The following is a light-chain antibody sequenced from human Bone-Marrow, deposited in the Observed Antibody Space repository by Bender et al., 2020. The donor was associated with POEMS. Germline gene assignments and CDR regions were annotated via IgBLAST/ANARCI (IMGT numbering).Light chain of an antibody. Sequence: QSALTQPASVSGSPGQSITISCTGTSSDIGAYNYVSWYQQHPGKAPKVIIYEVNKRPSGVPDRFSGSTSGNTASLTVSGLQAEDEADYYCAAWEDSLNGWVFGGGTKLTVL. CDR1: SSDIGAYNY. V-gene: IGLV2-8*01. J-gene: IGLJ3*02. CDR2: EVN. CDR3: AAWEDSLNGWV.